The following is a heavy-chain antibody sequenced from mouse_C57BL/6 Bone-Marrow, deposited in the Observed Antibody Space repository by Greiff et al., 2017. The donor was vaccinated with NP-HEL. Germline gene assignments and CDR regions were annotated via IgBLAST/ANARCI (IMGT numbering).Heavy chain of an antibody. D-gene: IGHD1-1*01. CDR3: AREDYYGSSPWFAY. Sequence: VKLQQPGAELVKPGASVKLSCKASGYTFTSYWMQWVKQRPGQGLEWIGEIDPSDSYTNYNQKFKGKATLTVDTSSSTAYMQLSSLTSEDSAVYYCAREDYYGSSPWFAYWGQGTLVTVSA. J-gene: IGHJ3*01. CDR1: GYTFTSYW. V-gene: IGHV1-50*01. CDR2: IDPSDSYT.